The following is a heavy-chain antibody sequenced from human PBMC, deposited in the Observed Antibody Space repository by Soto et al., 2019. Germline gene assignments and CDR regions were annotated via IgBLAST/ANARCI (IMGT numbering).Heavy chain of an antibody. Sequence: QVQLQESGPGLVKPSETLSLTCTVSGGSISSYYWSWIRQPPGKGLEWIGYIYYSGSTNYNPSLKSRVTISVDTSKNQFSLKLSSVTAADTAVYYCARDDPLRYPFAFDIWGQGTMVTVSS. J-gene: IGHJ3*02. D-gene: IGHD3-16*01. CDR1: GGSISSYY. CDR2: IYYSGST. V-gene: IGHV4-59*01. CDR3: ARDDPLRYPFAFDI.